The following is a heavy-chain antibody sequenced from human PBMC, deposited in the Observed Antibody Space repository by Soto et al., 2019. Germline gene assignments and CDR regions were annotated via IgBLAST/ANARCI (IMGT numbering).Heavy chain of an antibody. V-gene: IGHV5-51*01. CDR2: IYPGDSDT. Sequence: GESLQISCKGSGYSFTSYWIGWVRQMPGKGLEWMGIIYPGDSDTRYSPSFQGQVTISADKSISTAYLQWSSLKASDTAMYYCARLNATRENYYHRMDVWGQGTTVTGSS. CDR3: ARLNATRENYYHRMDV. J-gene: IGHJ6*02. CDR1: GYSFTSYW. D-gene: IGHD6-6*01.